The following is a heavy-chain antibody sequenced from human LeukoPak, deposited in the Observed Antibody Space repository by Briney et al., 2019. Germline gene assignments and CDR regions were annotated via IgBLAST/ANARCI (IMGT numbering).Heavy chain of an antibody. J-gene: IGHJ2*01. CDR2: ISHSGGT. CDR3: ARDGGSSGYRYFDL. D-gene: IGHD3-22*01. V-gene: IGHV4-31*03. CDR1: SGSISSGGYY. Sequence: SETLSHTCIVSSGSISSGGYYWSWIRQHPGQGLEWIGYISHSGGTLYNPSLKSRVMISLDTSKNQFSLKLTSVTAADTAVYYCARDGGSSGYRYFDLWGRGTLVTVSS.